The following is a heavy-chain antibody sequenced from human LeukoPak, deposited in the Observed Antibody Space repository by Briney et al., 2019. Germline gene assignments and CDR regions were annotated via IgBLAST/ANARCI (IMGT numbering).Heavy chain of an antibody. Sequence: PSETLSLTCTVSGGSISSYYWSWIRQPPGKGLEWIGYIYYSGSTNYNPSLKSRVTISVDTSKNQFSLKLSSVTAADTAVYYCARSPGRYSSSWSFDPWGQGTLVTVSS. D-gene: IGHD6-13*01. V-gene: IGHV4-59*01. CDR1: GGSISSYY. CDR2: IYYSGST. J-gene: IGHJ5*02. CDR3: ARSPGRYSSSWSFDP.